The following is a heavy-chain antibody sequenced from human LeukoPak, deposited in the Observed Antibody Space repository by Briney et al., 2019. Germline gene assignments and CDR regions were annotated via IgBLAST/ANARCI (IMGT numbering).Heavy chain of an antibody. CDR1: GYTFASYY. CDR2: INPNSGGT. CDR3: ARVGGGYDSSGYYRD. D-gene: IGHD3-22*01. Sequence: GASVKVSCKASGYTFASYYMHWVRQAPGQGVEGMGWINPNSGGTNYAQKFQGRVTMIRDTSIRKDNMELRRQRARDTAVYYCARVGGGYDSSGYYRDWGQGTLVTVSS. J-gene: IGHJ4*02. V-gene: IGHV1-2*02.